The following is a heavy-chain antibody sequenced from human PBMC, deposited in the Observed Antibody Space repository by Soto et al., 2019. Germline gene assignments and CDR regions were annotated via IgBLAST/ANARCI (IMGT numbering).Heavy chain of an antibody. CDR3: ASSDPNEVVVITSYYGMDV. CDR1: GGTFSSYA. V-gene: IGHV1-69*01. Sequence: QVQLVQSGAEVKKPGSSVKVSCKASGGTFSSYAISWVRQAPGQGLEWMGGIIPIFGTANYAQKFQGRVTITADESTSTAYMELSSLRSEDTAVYYCASSDPNEVVVITSYYGMDVWGQGTTVTVSS. CDR2: IIPIFGTA. J-gene: IGHJ6*02. D-gene: IGHD3-22*01.